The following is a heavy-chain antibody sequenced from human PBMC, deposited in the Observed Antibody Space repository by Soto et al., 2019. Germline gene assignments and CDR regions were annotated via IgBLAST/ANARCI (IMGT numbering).Heavy chain of an antibody. V-gene: IGHV1-3*01. CDR2: INAGNGNT. J-gene: IGHJ6*03. CDR1: GYTFTSYA. Sequence: ASVKVSCKASGYTFTSYAMHWVRQAPGQRLEWMGWINAGNGNTKYSQKFQGRVTITRDTSASTAYMELSSLRSEDTAVYYCAREVGYPYYYYYMDVWGKGTTVTVSS. CDR3: AREVGYPYYYYYMDV. D-gene: IGHD5-18*01.